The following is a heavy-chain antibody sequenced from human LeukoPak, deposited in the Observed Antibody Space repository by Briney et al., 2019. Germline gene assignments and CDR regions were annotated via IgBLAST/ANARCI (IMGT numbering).Heavy chain of an antibody. CDR1: AFTFSRST. Sequence: PGRSLRLSCAASAFTFSRSTMHWVRQAPDKGMEWVAVIPYDASSQYYADSVKGRFIISRDNSKNTLYLQMNSLRPEDTAVYYCARLENRVRDSFYMDVWGKGTTVTVSS. J-gene: IGHJ6*03. V-gene: IGHV3-30*04. CDR3: ARLENRVRDSFYMDV. CDR2: IPYDASSQ. D-gene: IGHD1-1*01.